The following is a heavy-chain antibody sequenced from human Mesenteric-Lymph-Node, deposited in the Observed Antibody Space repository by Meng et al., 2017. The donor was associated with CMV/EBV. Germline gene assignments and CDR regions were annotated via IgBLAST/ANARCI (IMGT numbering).Heavy chain of an antibody. CDR2: IKQDGSEK. D-gene: IGHD3-10*01. CDR1: GFTSSNHW. J-gene: IGHJ6*02. CDR3: ARRRGDV. Sequence: GESLKISCAASGFTSSNHWMNWVRQAPGKGLEWVANIKQDGSEKFYVDSVKGRFTISRDNAKNSVYLQMNSLSAEDTAVYYCARRRGDVWGQGTTVTVSS. V-gene: IGHV3-7*03.